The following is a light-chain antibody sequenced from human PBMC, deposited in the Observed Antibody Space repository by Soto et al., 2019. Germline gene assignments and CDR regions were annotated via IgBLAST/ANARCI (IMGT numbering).Light chain of an antibody. J-gene: IGKJ1*01. CDR1: QSISSW. CDR3: QQYNSYLWT. Sequence: DIQMKQSPSTLSSSVGDRVTITCRASQSISSWLAWYQQKPGKAPKLLIYDASSLESGVPSRFSGSGSGTEFTLTISSLQPDDFATYYCQQYNSYLWTFGQGTKV. CDR2: DAS. V-gene: IGKV1-5*01.